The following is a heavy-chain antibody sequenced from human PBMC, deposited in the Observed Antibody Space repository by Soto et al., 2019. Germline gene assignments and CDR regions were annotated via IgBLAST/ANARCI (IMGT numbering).Heavy chain of an antibody. CDR3: ARSSGSYSKWFDS. Sequence: SVKVSCKTSGYTFTAYYMHWLRQAPGHGLEWLGWTSPRTGGAKYSHKFQGRVSMTRNTSITTAYMELTGLSTDDTAVYYCARSSGSYSKWFDSWGQGTLVTVSS. J-gene: IGHJ5*01. V-gene: IGHV1-2*02. D-gene: IGHD3-10*01. CDR1: GYTFTAYY. CDR2: TSPRTGGA.